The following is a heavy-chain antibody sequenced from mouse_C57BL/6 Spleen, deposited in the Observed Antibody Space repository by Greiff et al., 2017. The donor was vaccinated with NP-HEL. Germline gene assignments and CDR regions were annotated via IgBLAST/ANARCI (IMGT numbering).Heavy chain of an antibody. Sequence: EVQLQQSGTVLARPGASVKMSCKTSGYTFTSYWMHWVKQRPGQGLEWIGAIYPGNSDTSYNQKFKGKAKLTAVTSASTAYMELSSLTNEDSAVYYCTTSYYSNYYFAYWGQGTLVTVSA. CDR3: TTSYYSNYYFAY. D-gene: IGHD2-5*01. V-gene: IGHV1-5*01. CDR1: GYTFTSYW. J-gene: IGHJ3*01. CDR2: IYPGNSDT.